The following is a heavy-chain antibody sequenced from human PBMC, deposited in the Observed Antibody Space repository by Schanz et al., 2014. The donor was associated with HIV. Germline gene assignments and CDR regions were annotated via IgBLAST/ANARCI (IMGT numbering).Heavy chain of an antibody. D-gene: IGHD3-10*01. J-gene: IGHJ5*02. Sequence: QVQLQESGPGLVKPSQTLSLTCTVSGDSITSSISSGGYYWSWIRQHPGKGLEWIGYIYYSGSTYYNPSLKSRVTISVDTSKNQFSLKLSSVTAADTAVYYCARGQSRGYNWFDPWGQGTLVTVSS. CDR3: ARGQSRGYNWFDP. CDR2: IYYSGST. CDR1: GDSITSSISSGGYY. V-gene: IGHV4-31*03.